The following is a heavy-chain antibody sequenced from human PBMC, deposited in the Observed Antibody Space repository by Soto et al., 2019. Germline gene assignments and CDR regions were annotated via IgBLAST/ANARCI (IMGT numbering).Heavy chain of an antibody. CDR3: AREPKSTTVTTRPYYYYGMDV. D-gene: IGHD1-1*01. CDR1: GYTFTSYG. J-gene: IGHJ6*02. V-gene: IGHV1-18*01. CDR2: ISAYNGNT. Sequence: QVQLVQSGAEVKKPGASVKVSCKASGYTFTSYGISWVRQAPGQGLEWMGWISAYNGNTNYAQKLQGRVTMTTDTSTSTAYMERRSWRADDTAVYYCAREPKSTTVTTRPYYYYGMDVWGQGTTVTVSS.